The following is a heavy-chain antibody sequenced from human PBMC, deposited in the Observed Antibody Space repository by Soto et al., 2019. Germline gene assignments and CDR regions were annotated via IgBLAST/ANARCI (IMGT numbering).Heavy chain of an antibody. CDR3: ARGVYYFILTGYHNYYYYGMDV. Sequence: GGSLRLSCAASGFTFSSYAMHWVRQAPGKGLEWVAVISYDGSNKYYADSVKGRFTISRDNSKNTLYLQMNSLRAEDTAVYYCARGVYYFILTGYHNYYYYGMDVWGQGTTVTVSS. V-gene: IGHV3-30-3*01. J-gene: IGHJ6*02. CDR2: ISYDGSNK. CDR1: GFTFSSYA. D-gene: IGHD3-9*01.